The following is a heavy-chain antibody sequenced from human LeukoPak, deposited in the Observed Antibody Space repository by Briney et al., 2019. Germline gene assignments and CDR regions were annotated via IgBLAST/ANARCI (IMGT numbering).Heavy chain of an antibody. J-gene: IGHJ4*02. CDR2: IYYSGST. Sequence: SETLSLTCAVYGGSFSGYYWSWIRQPPGKGLEWIGSIYYSGSTYYNPSLKSRVTISVDTSKNQFSLKLSSVTAADTAVYYCARKYDYWGQGTQVTISS. CDR1: GGSFSGYY. CDR3: ARKYDY. V-gene: IGHV4-34*01.